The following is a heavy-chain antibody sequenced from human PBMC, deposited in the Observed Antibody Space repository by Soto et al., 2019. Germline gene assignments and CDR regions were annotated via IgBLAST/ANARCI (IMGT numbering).Heavy chain of an antibody. J-gene: IGHJ4*02. CDR3: ARGKFWWRRPD. CDR2: IYNSGST. V-gene: IGHV4-59*01. CDR1: GGSISSYY. D-gene: IGHD2-21*02. Sequence: QVQLQESGPGLVKPSETLSLTCTVSGGSISSYYWSWIRQPPGKGLEWIGYIYNSGSTNYNPSLKSRVSMSVDTSKNQFSLKLSSVTAADTAVYYCARGKFWWRRPDWGQGTLVTVSS.